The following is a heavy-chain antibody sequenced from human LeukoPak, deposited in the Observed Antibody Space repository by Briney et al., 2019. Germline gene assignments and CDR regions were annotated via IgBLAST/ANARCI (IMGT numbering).Heavy chain of an antibody. V-gene: IGHV4-34*01. Sequence: PSETLSLTCTVSGGSISSYYWSWIRQPPGKGLEWIGEINHSGSTNYNPSLKSRVTISVDTSKNQFSLKVSSVTAADTAVYYCARTAYNGYDDDAFDIWGQGTMVTVSS. CDR3: ARTAYNGYDDDAFDI. J-gene: IGHJ3*02. D-gene: IGHD5-12*01. CDR1: GGSISSYY. CDR2: INHSGST.